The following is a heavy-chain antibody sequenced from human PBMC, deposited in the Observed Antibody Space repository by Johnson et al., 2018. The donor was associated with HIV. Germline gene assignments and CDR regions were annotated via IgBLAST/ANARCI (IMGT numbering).Heavy chain of an antibody. CDR1: GFTFSSYD. D-gene: IGHD1-26*01. J-gene: IGHJ3*02. Sequence: QVQLVESGGGVVQPGRSLRLSCAASGFTFSSYDMHWVRQAPGKGLEWVAVIWYDGSNKYYADSVKGRFTFSRDNSKNTLYVQMNSKRAEDTAVYYGTRYSGSARAFDIWGQGTMVTVSS. V-gene: IGHV3-33*01. CDR2: IWYDGSNK. CDR3: TRYSGSARAFDI.